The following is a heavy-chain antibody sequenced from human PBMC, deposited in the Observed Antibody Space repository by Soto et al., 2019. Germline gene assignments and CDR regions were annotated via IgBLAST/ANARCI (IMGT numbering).Heavy chain of an antibody. CDR3: ARLVGAATVDY. J-gene: IGHJ4*02. Sequence: QLQLQESGPGLVKPSETLSLTCTVSGGSISSSSYYWGWIRQPPGKGLEWIGSIYYSGSTYYNPSLKGRVTISVDTSKNQFSLKLSSVTAADTAVYYCARLVGAATVDYWGQGTLVTVSS. CDR2: IYYSGST. D-gene: IGHD1-26*01. CDR1: GGSISSSSYY. V-gene: IGHV4-39*01.